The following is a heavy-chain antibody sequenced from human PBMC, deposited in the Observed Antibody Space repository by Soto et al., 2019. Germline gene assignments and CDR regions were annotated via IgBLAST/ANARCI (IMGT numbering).Heavy chain of an antibody. V-gene: IGHV4-61*01. CDR1: GGSVSSGSYY. J-gene: IGHJ6*02. CDR2: IYYSGST. Sequence: PSETLSLTCTVSGGSVSSGSYYWSWIRQPPGKGLEWIGYIYYSGSTNYNPSLKSRVTISVDTSKNQFSLKLSSVTAADTAVYYCAREGIAVAGSRGYYYGMDVWGQGTTVTVSS. CDR3: AREGIAVAGSRGYYYGMDV. D-gene: IGHD6-19*01.